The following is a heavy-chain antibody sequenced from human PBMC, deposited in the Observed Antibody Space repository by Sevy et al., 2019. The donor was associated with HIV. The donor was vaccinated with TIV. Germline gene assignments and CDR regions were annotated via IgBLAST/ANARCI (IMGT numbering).Heavy chain of an antibody. J-gene: IGHJ4*02. V-gene: IGHV3-21*01. CDR2: ISSSSSYI. D-gene: IGHD5-12*01. CDR1: GFTFSSYS. CDR3: ASGLIVATISDY. Sequence: GGSLRLSCAASGFTFSSYSMNWVRQAPGKGLEWVSSISSSSSYIYYADSVKGRFTISRDNAKNSLYLQMNSLRAEDTAVYYCASGLIVATISDYWGQGTQVTVSS.